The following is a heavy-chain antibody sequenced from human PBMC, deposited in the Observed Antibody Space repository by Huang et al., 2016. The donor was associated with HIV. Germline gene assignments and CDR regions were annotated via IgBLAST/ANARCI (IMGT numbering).Heavy chain of an antibody. V-gene: IGHV4-34*01. D-gene: IGHD3-9*01. J-gene: IGHJ4*02. CDR2: INPSGGT. CDR1: GGSFRNYF. CDR3: ARVEINTLTGYFSSFDN. Sequence: QVHLQQWGAGLLKPSEALSLTCAAYGGSFRNYFWSWIRQPPGKGLEWIGEINPSGGTSYSPSLKRRVTISVDTAKSQFSRRLSSVTAADTAVYYCARVEINTLTGYFSSFDNWGQGTLVTVSS.